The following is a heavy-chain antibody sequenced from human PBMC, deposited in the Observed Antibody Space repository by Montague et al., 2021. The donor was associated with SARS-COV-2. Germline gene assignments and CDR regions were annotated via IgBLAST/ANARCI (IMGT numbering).Heavy chain of an antibody. D-gene: IGHD6-13*01. Sequence: CAISGDSDCVVGLTRKSVEHSSSLDPRQLRVSYFRSKWYNDYAVPVKSRITINPDTSKNQFPLQLNSVTPEDTAVYYCARGGSWLYYFDYWGQGTLVTVSS. CDR1: GDSDCVVGLT. V-gene: IGHV6-1*01. CDR2: SYFRSKWYN. CDR3: ARGGSWLYYFDY. J-gene: IGHJ4*02.